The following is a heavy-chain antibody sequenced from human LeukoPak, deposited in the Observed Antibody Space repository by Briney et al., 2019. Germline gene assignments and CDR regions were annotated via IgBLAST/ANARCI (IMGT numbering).Heavy chain of an antibody. J-gene: IGHJ4*02. D-gene: IGHD6-19*01. Sequence: ASVKVSCKASGYTFTSSALNWVRQAPGQRLEWMGWINTNTGNPTYAQGFTGRFVFSLDTSVSTAYLHISSLEAEDTAIYYCATDLKKGDSGCFDYWGQGTLVTVSS. CDR3: ATDLKKGDSGCFDY. CDR1: GYTFTSSA. CDR2: INTNTGNP. V-gene: IGHV7-4-1*02.